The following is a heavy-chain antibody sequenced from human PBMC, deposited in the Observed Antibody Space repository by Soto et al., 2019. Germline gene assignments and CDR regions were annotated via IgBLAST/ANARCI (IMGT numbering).Heavy chain of an antibody. CDR2: ISGSGGSS. CDR3: GSGSYYKEIDY. D-gene: IGHD3-10*01. J-gene: IGHJ4*02. CDR1: GFTFSSYA. Sequence: GGSLRLSCAASGFTFSSYAMSWVRQAPGKGLEWVSAISGSGGSSYYADSVKGRFTISRDNSKNTLFLQMNSLRAEDTAVYYCGSGSYYKEIDYWGQGTLVTVSS. V-gene: IGHV3-23*01.